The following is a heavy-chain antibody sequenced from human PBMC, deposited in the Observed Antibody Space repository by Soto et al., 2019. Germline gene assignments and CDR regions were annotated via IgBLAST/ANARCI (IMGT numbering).Heavy chain of an antibody. D-gene: IGHD2-2*01. V-gene: IGHV1-8*01. J-gene: IGHJ6*03. Sequence: QVQLVQSGTEVKKPGASVKVSCKASGYTFTSYDINWVRQATGQGLEWMGWMNPNSGNTGYAQKFQGRVTMTRNTSISTAYMELSSLRSEDTAVYYCARGRGYCSSTSCLYYYYMDVWGKGTTVTVSS. CDR2: MNPNSGNT. CDR3: ARGRGYCSSTSCLYYYYMDV. CDR1: GYTFTSYD.